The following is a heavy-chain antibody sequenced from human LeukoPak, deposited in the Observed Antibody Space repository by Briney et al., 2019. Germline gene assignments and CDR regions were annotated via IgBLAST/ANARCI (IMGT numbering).Heavy chain of an antibody. CDR3: AKDTPTTGYQLDS. V-gene: IGHV3-30*02. J-gene: IGHJ4*02. D-gene: IGHD1-1*01. Sequence: GSLRLSCAASGFTFSSYGMHWVRQAPGKGLEWVAFIRYDGSDKSYADSVKGRFTISRDNSENTLYLQINSLRVEDTAVYYCAKDTPTTGYQLDSWGQGTLVTVSS. CDR2: IRYDGSDK. CDR1: GFTFSSYG.